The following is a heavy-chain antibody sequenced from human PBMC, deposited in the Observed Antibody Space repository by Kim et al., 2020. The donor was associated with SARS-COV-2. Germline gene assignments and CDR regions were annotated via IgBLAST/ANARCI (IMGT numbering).Heavy chain of an antibody. V-gene: IGHV5-10-1*01. CDR3: ARHGGYCSGGSCTPVWDY. Sequence: GESLKISCKGSGYSFTSYWISWVRQTPGKGLEWMGRIDPSDSYTNYSPSFQGHVTISADKSISTAYLQWSSLKASDTAMYYCARHGGYCSGGSCTPVWDYWGQGTLVTVSS. CDR1: GYSFTSYW. J-gene: IGHJ4*02. CDR2: IDPSDSYT. D-gene: IGHD2-15*01.